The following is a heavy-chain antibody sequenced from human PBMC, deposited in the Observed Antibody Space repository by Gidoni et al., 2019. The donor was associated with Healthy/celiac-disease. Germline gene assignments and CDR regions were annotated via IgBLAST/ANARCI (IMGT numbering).Heavy chain of an antibody. CDR3: AKDLVIAAAGRVY. Sequence: EVQLLESGGGLVQPGGSLRLSCAASGFTFSSYAMSWVRQAPGKGLGRVSAISGSGGSTYYADSVKGRFTISRDNSKNTLYLQMNSLRAEDTAVYYCAKDLVIAAAGRVYWGQGTLVTVSS. V-gene: IGHV3-23*01. J-gene: IGHJ4*02. CDR1: GFTFSSYA. CDR2: ISGSGGST. D-gene: IGHD6-13*01.